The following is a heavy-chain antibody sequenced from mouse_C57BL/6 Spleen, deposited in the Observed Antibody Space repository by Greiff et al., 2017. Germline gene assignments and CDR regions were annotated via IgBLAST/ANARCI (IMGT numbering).Heavy chain of an antibody. Sequence: EVKLVESGEGLVKPGGSLKLSCAASGFTFSSYAMSWVRQTPEKRLEWVAYISRGGDYIYYADTVKGRFTISRDNARNTLYLQMSSLKSEDTAMYYCTRVEYDYLYAMDYWGQGTSVTVSS. D-gene: IGHD2-4*01. J-gene: IGHJ4*01. CDR2: ISRGGDYI. CDR1: GFTFSSYA. CDR3: TRVEYDYLYAMDY. V-gene: IGHV5-9-1*02.